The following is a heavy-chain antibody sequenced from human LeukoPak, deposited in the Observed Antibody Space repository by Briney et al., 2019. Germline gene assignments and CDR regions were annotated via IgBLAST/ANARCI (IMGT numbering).Heavy chain of an antibody. Sequence: PGGSLRLSRAASGFSFSTYAMNWVRQAPGKGREWLSYISGSSNTIYYADSVQGRFTVSRDNAKNSLHLQMNSLRTEDTAVYFCASGVPCSSTNYYYHCYMDVWGKGTTVTVSS. D-gene: IGHD2-2*01. J-gene: IGHJ6*03. V-gene: IGHV3-48*04. CDR3: ASGVPCSSTNYYYHCYMDV. CDR1: GFSFSTYA. CDR2: ISGSSNTI.